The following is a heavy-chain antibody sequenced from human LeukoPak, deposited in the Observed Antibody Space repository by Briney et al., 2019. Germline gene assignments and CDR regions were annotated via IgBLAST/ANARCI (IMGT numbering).Heavy chain of an antibody. CDR3: ARDGRRGYSYGFFDY. J-gene: IGHJ4*02. Sequence: GGSLRLSCAASGFTFSSYSMNWVRQAPGKGLEWVSSISSSSSYIYYADPVKGRFTISRDNAKNSLYLQMNSLRAEDTAVYYCARDGRRGYSYGFFDYWGQGTLVTVSS. CDR1: GFTFSSYS. CDR2: ISSSSSYI. D-gene: IGHD5-18*01. V-gene: IGHV3-21*01.